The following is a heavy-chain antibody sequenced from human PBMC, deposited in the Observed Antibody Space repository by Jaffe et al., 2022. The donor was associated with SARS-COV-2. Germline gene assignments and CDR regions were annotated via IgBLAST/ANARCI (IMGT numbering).Heavy chain of an antibody. V-gene: IGHV4-39*01. J-gene: IGHJ4*02. CDR1: GGSISSSSYY. Sequence: QLQLQESGPGLVKPSETLSLTCTVSGGSISSSSYYWGWIRQPPGKGLEWIGSIYYSGSTYYNPSLKSRVTISVDTSKNQFSLKLSSVTAADTAVYYCAGNTGYSSGWMNYWGQGTLVTVSS. CDR3: AGNTGYSSGWMNY. D-gene: IGHD6-19*01. CDR2: IYYSGST.